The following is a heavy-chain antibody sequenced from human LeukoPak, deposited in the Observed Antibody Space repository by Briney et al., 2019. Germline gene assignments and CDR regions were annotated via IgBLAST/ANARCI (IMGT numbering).Heavy chain of an antibody. V-gene: IGHV4-59*01. CDR1: XXXXXRDF. Sequence: SETLSLXCTAXXXXXXRDFWTWIRQPPGKGLEWIGYIRYSGRTEYNPSLKSRVTISIQTSKNQFSLKLTSVTAADTAIYYCARLPDVSGWPFDYWGQGILVTVSS. D-gene: IGHD6-19*01. CDR3: ARLPDVSGWPFDY. J-gene: IGHJ4*02. CDR2: IRYSGRT.